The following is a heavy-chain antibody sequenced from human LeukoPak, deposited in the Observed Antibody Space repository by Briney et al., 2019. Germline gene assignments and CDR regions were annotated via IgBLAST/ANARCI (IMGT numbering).Heavy chain of an antibody. V-gene: IGHV3-23*01. CDR2: ISGSGGST. J-gene: IGHJ4*02. CDR1: GFTVSSNY. Sequence: GGSLRLSCAASGFTVSSNYMSWVRKAPGKGLEWVSAISGSGGSTYYADSVKGRFTISRDNSKNTLYLQMNSLRAEDTAVYYCAILSGKRGYSGYDGDYWGQGTLVTVSS. CDR3: AILSGKRGYSGYDGDY. D-gene: IGHD5-12*01.